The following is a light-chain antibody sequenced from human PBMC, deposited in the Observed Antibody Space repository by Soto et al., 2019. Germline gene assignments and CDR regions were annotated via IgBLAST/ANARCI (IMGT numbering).Light chain of an antibody. CDR3: QRYGSSMT. V-gene: IGKV3-20*01. CDR2: GAS. Sequence: TVLTQAAGTLSLSPGDRATLSCRASQTVTNNYLAWYQQQPGQAPRLLIYGASSRATGIPDRFSGSGSGTYFTLTISRLEPEDFAVYYCQRYGSSMTFGQGTKVDIK. CDR1: QTVTNNY. J-gene: IGKJ1*01.